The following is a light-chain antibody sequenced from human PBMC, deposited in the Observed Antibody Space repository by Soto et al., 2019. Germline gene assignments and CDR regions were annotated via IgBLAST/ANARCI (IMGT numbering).Light chain of an antibody. J-gene: IGLJ2*01. Sequence: QSVLSQPPSASGSPGQSVTISCTGTSSDVGGYNYVSWYQHHPGKAPKLMIYEVTKRPSGVPDRFSGSKSGNTASLTVSGLRAEDDSDYYCSSYAGSNNVVFGGGTKVTVL. V-gene: IGLV2-8*01. CDR1: SSDVGGYNY. CDR3: SSYAGSNNVV. CDR2: EVT.